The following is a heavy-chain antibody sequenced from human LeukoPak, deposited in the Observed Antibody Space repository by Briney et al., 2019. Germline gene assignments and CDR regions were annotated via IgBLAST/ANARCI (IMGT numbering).Heavy chain of an antibody. Sequence: PSETLSLTCAAYGGSFSGYYWSWIRQPPGKGLEWIGEINHSGSTNYNPSLKSRVTISVDTSKNQFSLKLSSVTAADTAVYYCARGLKLLWFGELLLSGAFDIWGQGTMVTVSS. V-gene: IGHV4-34*01. D-gene: IGHD3-10*01. CDR1: GGSFSGYY. J-gene: IGHJ3*02. CDR2: INHSGST. CDR3: ARGLKLLWFGELLLSGAFDI.